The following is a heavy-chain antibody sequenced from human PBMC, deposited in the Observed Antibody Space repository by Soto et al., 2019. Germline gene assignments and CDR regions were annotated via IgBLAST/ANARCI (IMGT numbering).Heavy chain of an antibody. Sequence: QVQLVQSGAEVKKPGASVKVSCKASGYTFTSYGISWVRQAPGQGLEWMGWISAYNGNTNYAQKLQGRVTMTTDTTTSTAYMELRSLRSDDTAVYYCARDYPPGYCSGGSCPIDYWGQGTLVTVSS. CDR2: ISAYNGNT. D-gene: IGHD2-15*01. V-gene: IGHV1-18*04. CDR1: GYTFTSYG. J-gene: IGHJ4*02. CDR3: ARDYPPGYCSGGSCPIDY.